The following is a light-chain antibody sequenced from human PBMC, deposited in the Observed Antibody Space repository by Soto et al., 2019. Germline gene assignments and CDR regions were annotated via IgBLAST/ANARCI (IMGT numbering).Light chain of an antibody. Sequence: QSVLTQPPSVSGAPGQRVTISCTGSSSNIGAGYDVHWYQQLPGTAPKLLIYGNSNRPSGVPDRFSGSKSDTSASLAITGLQAEDEADYYCQSYDISKSGVVFGGGTMVTVL. CDR1: SSNIGAGYD. CDR3: QSYDISKSGVV. J-gene: IGLJ3*02. CDR2: GNS. V-gene: IGLV1-40*01.